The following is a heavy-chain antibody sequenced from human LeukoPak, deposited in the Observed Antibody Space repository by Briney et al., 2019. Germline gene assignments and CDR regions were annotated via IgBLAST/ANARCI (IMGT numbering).Heavy chain of an antibody. Sequence: PSETLSLTCTVSGGSISSYYWSWIRQPPGKGLECIGYIYYSGSTNYNPSLKSRVTISVDTSKNQFSLKLSSVTAADTAVYYCARVPQAMYYDFWSGPVDAFDIWGQGTMVTVSS. V-gene: IGHV4-59*01. J-gene: IGHJ3*02. CDR2: IYYSGST. CDR1: GGSISSYY. D-gene: IGHD3-3*01. CDR3: ARVPQAMYYDFWSGPVDAFDI.